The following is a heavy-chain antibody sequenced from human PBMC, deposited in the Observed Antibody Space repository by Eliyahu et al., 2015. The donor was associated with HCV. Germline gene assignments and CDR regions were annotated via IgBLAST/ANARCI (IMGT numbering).Heavy chain of an antibody. J-gene: IGHJ6*02. CDR3: AREGEVVTPNYFYYYAMDV. CDR2: ISSSGSTI. D-gene: IGHD4-23*01. V-gene: IGHV3-11*01. CDR1: GFTFSDYY. Sequence: QVQLVESGGGLVKPGGSLRLXXXASGFTFSDYYMXWIRQAPGKGLEWISXISSSGSTIYYADSVKGRFTISRDNAKNSLYLHMNSLRVEDTAVYYCAREGEVVTPNYFYYYAMDVWGQETTVTVSS.